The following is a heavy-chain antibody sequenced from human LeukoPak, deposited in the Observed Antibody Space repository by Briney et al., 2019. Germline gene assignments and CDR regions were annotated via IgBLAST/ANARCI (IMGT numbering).Heavy chain of an antibody. D-gene: IGHD3-22*01. V-gene: IGHV3-30*18. Sequence: GRSLRLSCAASGFTFNKYDIHWVRQAPGKGLEWVAVISYDGSNKYYADSVKGRFTISRDNSKNTLYLQMNSLRAEDTAVYYCAKDRYYYDSSRGMDVWGQGTTVTVSS. CDR3: AKDRYYYDSSRGMDV. J-gene: IGHJ6*02. CDR2: ISYDGSNK. CDR1: GFTFNKYD.